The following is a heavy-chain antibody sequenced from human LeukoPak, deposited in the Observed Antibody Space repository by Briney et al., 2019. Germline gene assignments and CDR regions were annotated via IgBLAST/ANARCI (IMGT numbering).Heavy chain of an antibody. D-gene: IGHD6-19*01. Sequence: PGGSLRLSCAASGLTLSSYWMHWVRQAPGKGLVWVSRINSDGSSTSYADSVKGRFTISRDNAKNTLYLQMNSLRAEDTAVYYCARGFVVAGKVLDYYYGMDVWGQGTTVTVSS. V-gene: IGHV3-74*01. CDR3: ARGFVVAGKVLDYYYGMDV. CDR1: GLTLSSYW. CDR2: INSDGSST. J-gene: IGHJ6*02.